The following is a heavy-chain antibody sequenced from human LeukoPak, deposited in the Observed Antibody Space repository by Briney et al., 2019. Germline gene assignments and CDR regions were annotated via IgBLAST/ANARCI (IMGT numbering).Heavy chain of an antibody. Sequence: TGGSLRLSCAASGFTFSSYGMHWVRQAPGKGLEWVAVISYDGSNKYYADSVKGRFTISRDNSKNTLYPQMNSLRAEDTAVYYCAKDPDYWGQGTLVTVSS. J-gene: IGHJ4*02. CDR2: ISYDGSNK. V-gene: IGHV3-30*18. CDR3: AKDPDY. CDR1: GFTFSSYG.